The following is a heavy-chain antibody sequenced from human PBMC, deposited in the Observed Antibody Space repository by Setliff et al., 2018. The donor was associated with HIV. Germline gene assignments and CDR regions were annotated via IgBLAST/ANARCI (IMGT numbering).Heavy chain of an antibody. CDR2: IYHSGST. CDR1: GGSISSSSW. CDR3: ASSNNFWSGLDY. D-gene: IGHD3-3*01. V-gene: IGHV4-4*02. Sequence: SETLSLTCAVSGGSISSSSWWRWVRQPPGKGLEWIGEIYHSGSTNYNASLKSRVTISVDKSKNQFSLKLSSVTAADTAVYYCASSNNFWSGLDYWGQGTLVTVSS. J-gene: IGHJ4*02.